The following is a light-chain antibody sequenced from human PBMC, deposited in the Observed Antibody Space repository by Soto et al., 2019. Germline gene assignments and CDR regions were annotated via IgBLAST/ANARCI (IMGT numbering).Light chain of an antibody. CDR2: KAS. CDR3: QQYNSYPWT. J-gene: IGKJ1*01. Sequence: DIQMTQSPSTLSASVGDRVTITCRASPSISSWLAGYQQKPGKAPKLLLYKASRLESGVPSRCSGSGSGTEFTLTISSLQPDDFATYYCQQYNSYPWTFGQGTKVEIK. V-gene: IGKV1-5*03. CDR1: PSISSW.